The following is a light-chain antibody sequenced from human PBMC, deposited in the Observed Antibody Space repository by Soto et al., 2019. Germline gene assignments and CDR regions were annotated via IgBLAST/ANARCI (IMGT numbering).Light chain of an antibody. J-gene: IGKJ4*01. CDR3: QQRSNWPLT. V-gene: IGKV3D-20*02. CDR1: QSVSSSY. Sequence: EIVLTQSPGTLSLSPGERAALSCRASQSVSSSYLAWYQQNPGQAPRLLINGASSRATGIPDRFSGSGSGTDFTLTISRLEPEDFAVYYCQQRSNWPLTFGGGTKVEI. CDR2: GAS.